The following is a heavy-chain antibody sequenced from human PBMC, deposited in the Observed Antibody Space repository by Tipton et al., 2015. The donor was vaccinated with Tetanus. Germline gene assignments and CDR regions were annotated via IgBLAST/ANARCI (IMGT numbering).Heavy chain of an antibody. J-gene: IGHJ4*02. Sequence: TLSLTCTVSGASIRGGTFYWGWIRQPPGKGLEWIGSIHESGDTYYIPSLKSRVTISVDTSTNQFSLTLNSMAAADTGVYFCARWGPGVTTWGFDFWGQGTLVTVSS. CDR2: IHESGDT. CDR3: ARWGPGVTTWGFDF. D-gene: IGHD3-16*01. CDR1: GASIRGGTFY. V-gene: IGHV4-39*01.